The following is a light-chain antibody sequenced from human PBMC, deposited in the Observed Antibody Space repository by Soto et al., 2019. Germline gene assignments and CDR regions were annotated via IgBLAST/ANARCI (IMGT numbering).Light chain of an antibody. V-gene: IGLV2-14*03. Sequence: QSALTQPASVSGSPGQSITISCAGTSSDVGGYNFVSWYQQHPDKAPKLMIYDVRNRPSGVSNRFSGSKSGSTASLTISGLQAEDEADYYCASYTSSDTEVFGTGTKLTVL. CDR3: ASYTSSDTEV. CDR1: SSDVGGYNF. CDR2: DVR. J-gene: IGLJ1*01.